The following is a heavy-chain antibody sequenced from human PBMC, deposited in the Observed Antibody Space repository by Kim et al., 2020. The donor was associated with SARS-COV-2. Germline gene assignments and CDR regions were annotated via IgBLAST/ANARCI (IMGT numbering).Heavy chain of an antibody. D-gene: IGHD6-13*01. CDR3: ARGLNTYSSSWMDY. J-gene: IGHJ4*02. Sequence: APKLQGRVTITRNTSISTVYMELSSLRSEGTAVYYCARGLNTYSSSWMDYWGQGTLVTVSS. V-gene: IGHV1-8*01.